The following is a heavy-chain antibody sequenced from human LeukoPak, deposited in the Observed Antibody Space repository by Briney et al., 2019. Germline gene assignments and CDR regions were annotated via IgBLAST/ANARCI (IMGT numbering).Heavy chain of an antibody. D-gene: IGHD4-11*01. Sequence: SQTLSLTCAISGDSVSSNSAVWNWIRQSPSRGLEWLGRTYYRSKWHNEYAESVKSRISINSDASKNQFSLQLNSVTPEDTAEYYCAGTTDYSSFLAYWGQGTLVTVSS. CDR2: TYYRSKWHN. CDR3: AGTTDYSSFLAY. J-gene: IGHJ4*02. CDR1: GDSVSSNSAV. V-gene: IGHV6-1*01.